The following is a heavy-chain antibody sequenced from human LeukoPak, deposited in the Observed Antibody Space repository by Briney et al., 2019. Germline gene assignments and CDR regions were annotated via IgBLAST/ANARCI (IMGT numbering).Heavy chain of an antibody. Sequence: PGGSLRLSCAASGFTFSRYAMHWVRRAPGKGLEWVTSVSCDGSNKYYADSVKGRFTISRDNSKNTLYLQMNSLRAEDTAVYYCARDRSLLWFGESYQFDYWGQGTLVTVSS. D-gene: IGHD3-10*01. CDR3: ARDRSLLWFGESYQFDY. CDR1: GFTFSRYA. J-gene: IGHJ4*02. CDR2: VSCDGSNK. V-gene: IGHV3-30*03.